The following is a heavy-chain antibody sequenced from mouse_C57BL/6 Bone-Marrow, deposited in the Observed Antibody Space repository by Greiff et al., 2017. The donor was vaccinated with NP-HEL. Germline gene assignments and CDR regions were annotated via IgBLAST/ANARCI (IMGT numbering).Heavy chain of an antibody. CDR1: GYTFTDYY. D-gene: IGHD2-4*01. CDR2: INPNNGGT. J-gene: IGHJ3*01. CDR3: ARSGCYDYDH. V-gene: IGHV1-26*01. Sequence: EVQLQQSGPELVKPGASVKISCKASGYTFTDYYMNWVKQSPGTSLEWIGDINPNNGGTSYNQKFKGKATLTVDKSSSTAYMELRSLTSEDSAVYYCARSGCYDYDHWGQGTLVTVSA.